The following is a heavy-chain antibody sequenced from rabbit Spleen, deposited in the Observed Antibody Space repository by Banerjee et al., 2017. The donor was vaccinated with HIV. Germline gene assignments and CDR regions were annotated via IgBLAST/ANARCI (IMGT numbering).Heavy chain of an antibody. CDR3: ARDLRYAGVGGYGYDL. V-gene: IGHV1S40*01. CDR2: IDTGSSGFT. D-gene: IGHD6-1*01. CDR1: GVSFSSSSY. Sequence: QSLEESGGDLVKPGASLTLTCTASGVSFSSSSYMCWVRQAPGKGLEWIACIDTGSSGFTYFATWAKGRFTCSKTSSTTVTLQMTSLTAADTATYFCARDLRYAGVGGYGYDLWGPGTLVTVS. J-gene: IGHJ4*01.